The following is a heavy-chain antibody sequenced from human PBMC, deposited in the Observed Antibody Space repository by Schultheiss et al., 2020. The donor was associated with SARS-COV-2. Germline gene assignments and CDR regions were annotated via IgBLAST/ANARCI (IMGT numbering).Heavy chain of an antibody. Sequence: SETLSLTCTVSGGSISSSSYFWGWIRQPPGKGLEWIGTIYYTGSTYYNPSLKSRVTISVDTSKNQFSLKLSSVTAADTAVYYCARDTSIASYFDYWGQGTLVTVSS. V-gene: IGHV4-39*07. J-gene: IGHJ4*02. CDR2: IYYTGST. CDR3: ARDTSIASYFDY. CDR1: GGSISSSSYF. D-gene: IGHD6-6*01.